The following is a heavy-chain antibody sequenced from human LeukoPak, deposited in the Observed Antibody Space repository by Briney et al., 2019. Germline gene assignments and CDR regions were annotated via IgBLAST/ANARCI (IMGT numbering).Heavy chain of an antibody. J-gene: IGHJ3*02. CDR3: ARERLGIGDAFDI. D-gene: IGHD7-27*01. V-gene: IGHV1-18*01. CDR2: ISAYNGNT. CDR1: GYTFTSYD. Sequence: ASVKVSCKASGYTFTSYDINWVRQAPGQGLEWMGWISAYNGNTNYAQKLQGRVTMTTDTSTSTAYMELRSLRSDDTAVYYCARERLGIGDAFDIWGQGTMVTVSS.